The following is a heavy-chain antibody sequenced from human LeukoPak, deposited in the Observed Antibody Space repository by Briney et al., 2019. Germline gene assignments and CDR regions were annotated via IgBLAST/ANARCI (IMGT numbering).Heavy chain of an antibody. V-gene: IGHV3-74*03. J-gene: IGHJ4*02. CDR1: GFTFSSTW. D-gene: IGHD1-26*01. Sequence: GGSLRLSCAASGFTFSSTWMHWVRQPPGKGLVWVARITSDGSSTTYAESEKGRFTISRDNAKNTLYLQMNSLRAEDTAVYYCARAIEVGAMTPLDYWGQGTLVTVSS. CDR2: ITSDGSST. CDR3: ARAIEVGAMTPLDY.